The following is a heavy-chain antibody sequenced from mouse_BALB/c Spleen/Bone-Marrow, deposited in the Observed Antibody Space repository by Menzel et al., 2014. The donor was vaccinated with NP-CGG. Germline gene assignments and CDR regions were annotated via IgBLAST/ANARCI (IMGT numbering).Heavy chain of an antibody. Sequence: EVKLVESGPGLVKPSQSLSLTCTVTDYSITSDYAWNWIRQFPGNKLEWMGYIRYSGSNSYNPSLKSRISITRDTSKNQFFLQVKSVTTEDTATYYCAIGSSPYYYGMDYWGQGTSVTVSS. V-gene: IGHV3-2*02. D-gene: IGHD1-1*01. CDR1: DYSITSDYA. CDR3: AIGSSPYYYGMDY. J-gene: IGHJ4*01. CDR2: IRYSGSN.